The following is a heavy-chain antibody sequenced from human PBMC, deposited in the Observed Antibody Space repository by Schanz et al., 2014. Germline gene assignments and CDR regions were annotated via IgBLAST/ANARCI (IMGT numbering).Heavy chain of an antibody. Sequence: EVQLVESGGGLVKPGGFLRLSCAASGFNFSDYAMCWVRQAPGKGLEWVSAISGGGGTTYYTDSVKGRFTISRDNSKNTLYLQMNSLRAEDTAVYYCAKVRYSSGWRGDYFDEWGQGTLVTVAS. CDR3: AKVRYSSGWRGDYFDE. V-gene: IGHV3-23*04. CDR2: ISGGGGTT. J-gene: IGHJ4*02. D-gene: IGHD6-25*01. CDR1: GFNFSDYA.